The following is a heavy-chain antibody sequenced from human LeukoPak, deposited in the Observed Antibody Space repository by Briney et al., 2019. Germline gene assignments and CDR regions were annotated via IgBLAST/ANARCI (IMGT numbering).Heavy chain of an antibody. V-gene: IGHV3-7*01. Sequence: PGGSLRLSCTGPGFTFRNYWMTWARQAPGKGLEWVANLRPDGSDKYYVDSVKGRFTISRDNAKKLVYLQMNSLRAEDTAVYYCARDAYDDASESWGQGTLVTVSS. J-gene: IGHJ5*02. CDR3: ARDAYDDASES. D-gene: IGHD3-3*01. CDR1: GFTFRNYW. CDR2: LRPDGSDK.